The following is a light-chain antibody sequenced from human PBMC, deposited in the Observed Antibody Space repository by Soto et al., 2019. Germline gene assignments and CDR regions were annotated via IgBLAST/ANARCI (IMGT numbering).Light chain of an antibody. J-gene: IGKJ5*01. CDR3: KQYDSSPLT. V-gene: IGKV3-20*01. CDR2: GAS. Sequence: EILLTQSPGTLSLSPGDGVTLSCRASQSVSSSYLAWYQQPLGQAPRLIIYGASNRATGYPDRFIGSRSGTDFRLDISRQEPGDFAEYYCKQYDSSPLTFGEGTRLEL. CDR1: QSVSSSY.